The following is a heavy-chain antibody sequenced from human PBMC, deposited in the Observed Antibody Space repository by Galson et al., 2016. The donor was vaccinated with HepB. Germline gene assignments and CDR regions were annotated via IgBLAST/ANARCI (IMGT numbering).Heavy chain of an antibody. J-gene: IGHJ3*02. D-gene: IGHD3-10*01. CDR3: ARDRGPFDAFDI. CDR2: FSRGSALK. CDR1: GFTFSTKR. V-gene: IGHV3-21*01. Sequence: SLSLSGPASGFTFSTKRMNWVRQAPGKGLEGVPSFSRGSALKYYENSVKGGSTISRDNAKNSLNLQMNSLRVEDTAVYYGARDRGPFDAFDIWGRGTMVTVSS.